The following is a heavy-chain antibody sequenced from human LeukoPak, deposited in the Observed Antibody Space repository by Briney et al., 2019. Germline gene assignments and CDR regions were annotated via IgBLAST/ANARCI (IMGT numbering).Heavy chain of an antibody. D-gene: IGHD6-19*01. J-gene: IGHJ5*02. CDR1: GGSISSSSYF. CDR2: IYYGGST. V-gene: IGHV4-39*07. CDR3: ARAKYSSGGNWFDP. Sequence: SETLSLTCSVSGGSISSSSYFWGWIRQPPGKGLEWIGIIYYGGSTYYNSSLKSRVTISVDTSKTQFSLKLSSVTAADTAVYYCARAKYSSGGNWFDPWGQGTLVTVSS.